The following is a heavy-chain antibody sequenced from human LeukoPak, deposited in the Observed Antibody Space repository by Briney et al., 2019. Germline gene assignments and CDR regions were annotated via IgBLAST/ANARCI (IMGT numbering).Heavy chain of an antibody. CDR2: IYYSGST. D-gene: IGHD5-18*01. Sequence: SETLSLTCTVSGGSISSYYWSWIRQPPGKGLEWIGYIYYSGSTNYNPSLKSRVTISVDTSKNQFSLKLSSVTAADTAVYYCARGVLAGGYSYGLYFDYWGQGTLVTVSS. CDR3: ARGVLAGGYSYGLYFDY. J-gene: IGHJ4*02. V-gene: IGHV4-59*01. CDR1: GGSISSYY.